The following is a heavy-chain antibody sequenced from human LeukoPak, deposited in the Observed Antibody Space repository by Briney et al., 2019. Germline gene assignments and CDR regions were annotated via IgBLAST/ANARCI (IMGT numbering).Heavy chain of an antibody. CDR3: AKDRDTTSSGTFGN. CDR1: GFSFSFYG. J-gene: IGHJ4*02. CDR2: ISEDGTKK. D-gene: IGHD6-13*01. V-gene: IGHV3-30*18. Sequence: PGGSLRLSCAASGFSFSFYGMHCVRQAPGKGLEWVAVISEDGTKKNYAESVKGRFTISRDNSNNTLYLQMNSLRADDTAVYYCAKDRDTTSSGTFGNWGKGTLVTVSS.